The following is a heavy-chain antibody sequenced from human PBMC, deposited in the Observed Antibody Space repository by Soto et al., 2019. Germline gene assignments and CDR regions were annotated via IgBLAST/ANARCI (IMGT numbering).Heavy chain of an antibody. CDR1: GGSISSSSYY. J-gene: IGHJ5*02. CDR2: LYYSGVT. Sequence: QLQLQESGPRLVQLAETLSLPCTVSGGSISSSSYYLDWIRQPPGMGLEWIGSLYYSGVTYYLPSPKRRVTLSVDPSKNQSSLMSSAVSAADTAVYYCARRGGNVRGGLFDPWGQGTLVTVSS. D-gene: IGHD3-10*01. V-gene: IGHV4-39*01. CDR3: ARRGGNVRGGLFDP.